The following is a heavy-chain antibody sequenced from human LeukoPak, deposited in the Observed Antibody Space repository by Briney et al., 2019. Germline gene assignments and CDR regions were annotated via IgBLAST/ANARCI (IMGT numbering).Heavy chain of an antibody. Sequence: GESLKISCKGSGFSFTSYWISWVRQMPGKGLEWMGIIYPGDSDTTYSPSFEGQVTISVDKSINTAYLQWSNLKTSDTAVYYCARQGGASGNFDLWGRGTLVTVSS. J-gene: IGHJ2*01. V-gene: IGHV5-51*01. CDR2: IYPGDSDT. CDR1: GFSFTSYW. D-gene: IGHD3-16*01. CDR3: ARQGGASGNFDL.